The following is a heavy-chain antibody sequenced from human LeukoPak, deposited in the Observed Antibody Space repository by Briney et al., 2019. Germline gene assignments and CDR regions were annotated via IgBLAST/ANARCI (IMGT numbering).Heavy chain of an antibody. J-gene: IGHJ3*02. Sequence: GGSLRLSCAASGFTFSSYWMRWVRQAPGKGLVWVSRINTDGSSTSYADSVKGRFTISRDNAKNTLYLQMNSLRAEDTAVYYCARGTYSSGRCDVFDIWGQGTMVTVSS. CDR2: INTDGSST. CDR3: ARGTYSSGRCDVFDI. D-gene: IGHD6-19*01. CDR1: GFTFSSYW. V-gene: IGHV3-74*01.